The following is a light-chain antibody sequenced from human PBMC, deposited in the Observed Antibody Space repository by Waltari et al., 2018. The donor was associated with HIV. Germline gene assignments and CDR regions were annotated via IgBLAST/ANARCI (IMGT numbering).Light chain of an antibody. CDR2: WAS. CDR3: QQYYGDLFT. J-gene: IGKJ3*01. V-gene: IGKV4-1*01. CDR1: QTVLYRSNNKNY. Sequence: DIVMTQSPDSLAVSLGERATINCKSSQTVLYRSNNKNYLAWYQQKPGQPPKLLIYWASSRESGVPDRFSGSGSGTDFTLTISSLQAEDVAVYYCQQYYGDLFTFGPGTKVDIK.